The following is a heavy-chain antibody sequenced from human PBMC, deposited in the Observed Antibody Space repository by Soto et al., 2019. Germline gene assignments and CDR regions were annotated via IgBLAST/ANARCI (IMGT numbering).Heavy chain of an antibody. CDR2: IMYKNDAEST. Sequence: EVQLVESGGGLVQPGGSLRLSCAASGFTFSDAWMNWVRQAPGKGLEWVARIMYKNDAESTNYAAPVKGRFTISRDDSKNTLFLQMDSLKTEHTAIYYCTTYIPSSSAWANDFWGQGNLVTVSS. CDR1: GFTFSDAW. CDR3: TTYIPSSSAWANDF. J-gene: IGHJ4*02. D-gene: IGHD3-22*01. V-gene: IGHV3-15*07.